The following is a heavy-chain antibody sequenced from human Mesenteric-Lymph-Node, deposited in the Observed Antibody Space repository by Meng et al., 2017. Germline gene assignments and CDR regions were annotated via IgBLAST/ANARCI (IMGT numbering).Heavy chain of an antibody. CDR2: IYYSGST. CDR1: AGSVRSGGYY. D-gene: IGHD6-19*01. J-gene: IGHJ4*02. V-gene: IGHV4-31*03. CDR3: ARVSSGWDYFDY. Sequence: QLQLQESGTGLVKPSQTLSLTCTVSAGSVRSGGYYWTCIRQHPGKGLEWFGHIYYSGSTFYNPSLKRRVIISIDTSKNQFSLNLRSVTAADTAVYYCARVSSGWDYFDYWGQGTLVTVSS.